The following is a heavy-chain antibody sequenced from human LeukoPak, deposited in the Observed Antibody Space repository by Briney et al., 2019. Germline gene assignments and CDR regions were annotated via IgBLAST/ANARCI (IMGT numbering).Heavy chain of an antibody. D-gene: IGHD3-10*01. CDR1: GFTFSSYA. CDR3: AAGGSGSYLGY. CDR2: ISGSGGST. J-gene: IGHJ4*02. V-gene: IGHV3-23*01. Sequence: GGSLRLSCAASGFTFSSYAMSWVRQAPGKGLEWVSAISGSGGSTYYADSVKGRFTVSRDNSKNTLYLQMNSLRAEDTAVYYCAAGGSGSYLGYWGQGTLVTVSS.